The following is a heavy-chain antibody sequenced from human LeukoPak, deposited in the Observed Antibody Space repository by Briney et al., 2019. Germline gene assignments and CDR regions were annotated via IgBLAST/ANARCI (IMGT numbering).Heavy chain of an antibody. D-gene: IGHD6-13*01. CDR1: GYTFTSYD. CDR3: ARAPGYSSSWYFAYYMDV. J-gene: IGHJ6*03. CDR2: MNPNSGNT. V-gene: IGHV1-8*03. Sequence: ASVRVSCKASGYTFTSYDINWVRQATGQGLEWMGWMNPNSGNTGYAQKFQGRVTITRNTSISTAYMELSSLRSEDTAVYYCARAPGYSSSWYFAYYMDVWGKGTTVTVSS.